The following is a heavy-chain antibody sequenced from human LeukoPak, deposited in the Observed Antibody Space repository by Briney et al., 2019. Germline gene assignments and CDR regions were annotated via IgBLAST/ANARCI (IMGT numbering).Heavy chain of an antibody. J-gene: IGHJ4*02. CDR3: ARRRGGYYEPFDY. V-gene: IGHV4-59*08. Sequence: PSETLSLTCTVSGGSISSYYWSWIRQPPGKGLEWIGYIYYSGSTNYNPSLKSRVTISVDTSKNQFSLKLSSVTAADTAVYYCARRRGGYYEPFDYWGQGTLVTVSS. CDR1: GGSISSYY. CDR2: IYYSGST. D-gene: IGHD3-22*01.